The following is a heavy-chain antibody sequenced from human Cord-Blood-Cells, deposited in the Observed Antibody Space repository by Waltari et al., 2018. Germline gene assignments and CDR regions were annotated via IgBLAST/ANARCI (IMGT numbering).Heavy chain of an antibody. V-gene: IGHV1-2*02. D-gene: IGHD5-18*01. Sequence: QVQLVQSGAEVKKPGASVKVSCKASGYTFTGYYMHWVRQAPGHGLEWMGWINPNSGGTNDAQKFQGRVTMTRDTSISTAYMELGRLRSDDTAVYYCAVDTGDGSWFDPWGQGTLVTVSS. CDR2: INPNSGGT. J-gene: IGHJ5*02. CDR3: AVDTGDGSWFDP. CDR1: GYTFTGYY.